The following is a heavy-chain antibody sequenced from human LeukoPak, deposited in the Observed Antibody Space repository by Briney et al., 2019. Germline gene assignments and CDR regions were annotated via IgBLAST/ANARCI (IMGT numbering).Heavy chain of an antibody. CDR2: PSGSGGST. D-gene: IGHD2-2*01. CDR3: ARDRRGYCSSTSCSPFDY. CDR1: GFTFSSYA. V-gene: IGHV3-23*01. Sequence: PGGSLRRXCAASGFTFSSYAMSWVRKAPGKGLEWVSAPSGSGGSTYYADSVKGRFTISRDNSKNTLYLQMSSLRAEDTAVYYCARDRRGYCSSTSCSPFDYWGQGTLVTVSS. J-gene: IGHJ4*02.